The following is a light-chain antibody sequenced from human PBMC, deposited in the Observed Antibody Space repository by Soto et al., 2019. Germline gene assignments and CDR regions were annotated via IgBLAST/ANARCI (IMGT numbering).Light chain of an antibody. Sequence: QPVLTQPPSVSGAPGQRVTISCTGSSSNIGAGYDVHWYQQLPGTAPKLLIYGISNRPSGVPDRFSGSKSGTSASLAITGLQAEDEADYYCQSYDSSLSGSDAVFGGGTQLTVL. CDR2: GIS. J-gene: IGLJ7*01. CDR1: SSNIGAGYD. CDR3: QSYDSSLSGSDAV. V-gene: IGLV1-40*01.